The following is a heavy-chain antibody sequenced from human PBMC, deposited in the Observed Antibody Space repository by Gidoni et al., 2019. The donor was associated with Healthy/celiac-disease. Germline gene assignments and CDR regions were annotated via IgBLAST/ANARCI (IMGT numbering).Heavy chain of an antibody. Sequence: QVEMRAAGGGVGQTGRSMSRYCAACGFTFSSYDLHWVRQAPGKGLEWVAVISYDGSNKYYAASVKGRFTISRDNSKNTLFLQLNSLRAEDTAVYYCAKVISAAGFPLRGYYYFGFDVWGQGTTVTVSS. J-gene: IGHJ6*02. D-gene: IGHD6-13*01. CDR1: GFTFSSYD. CDR3: AKVISAAGFPLRGYYYFGFDV. CDR2: ISYDGSNK. V-gene: IGHV3-30*18.